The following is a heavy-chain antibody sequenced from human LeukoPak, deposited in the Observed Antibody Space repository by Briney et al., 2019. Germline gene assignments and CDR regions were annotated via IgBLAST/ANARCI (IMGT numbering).Heavy chain of an antibody. CDR2: ISGSGGTT. CDR1: GLTFSSYA. J-gene: IGHJ6*02. CDR3: AKAYSSSSYSGHCGMDV. D-gene: IGHD6-6*01. V-gene: IGHV3-23*01. Sequence: PGGSLRLSCAASGLTFSSYAMRWVRQAPGKGLEWVSAISGSGGTTYYADSVKGRFTISRDNSKNTLYLQMNSLRAEDTAIYYCAKAYSSSSYSGHCGMDVWGQGTTVTVSS.